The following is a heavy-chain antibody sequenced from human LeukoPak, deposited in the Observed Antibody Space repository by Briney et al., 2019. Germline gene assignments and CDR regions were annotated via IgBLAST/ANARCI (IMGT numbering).Heavy chain of an antibody. Sequence: SVKVSCKASGGTFSSYAISWVRQAPGQGLEWMGGIIPIFGTANYAQKFQGRVTITTDESTSTAYMELSSLRSEDTAVYYCARSKDIVVVPAAIRPANYYYYYMDVWGKGTTVTVSS. CDR2: IIPIFGTA. J-gene: IGHJ6*03. D-gene: IGHD2-2*02. V-gene: IGHV1-69*05. CDR3: ARSKDIVVVPAAIRPANYYYYYMDV. CDR1: GGTFSSYA.